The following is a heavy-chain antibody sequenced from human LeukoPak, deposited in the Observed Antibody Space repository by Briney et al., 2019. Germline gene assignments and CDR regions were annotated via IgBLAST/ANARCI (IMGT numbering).Heavy chain of an antibody. CDR2: VSADGRTQ. J-gene: IGHJ4*02. CDR3: TRRRYGSGSPYFDY. V-gene: IGHV3-30*03. D-gene: IGHD3-10*01. Sequence: PGGSLRLSCAASGFTFRTYSIHWVRQAPGKGLEWVTVVSADGRTQLYSDSVKGRFTVSRDNSLNTLYLQMNSLKTEDTAVYYCTRRRYGSGSPYFDYWGQGTLVTVSS. CDR1: GFTFRTYS.